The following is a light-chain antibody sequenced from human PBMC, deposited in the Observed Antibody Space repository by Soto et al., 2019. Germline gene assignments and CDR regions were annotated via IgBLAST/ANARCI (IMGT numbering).Light chain of an antibody. CDR2: GAS. CDR1: QSVSSSF. Sequence: EIVLTQSPGTLSLSPGERATLSCGASQSVSSSFLAWYQQKPGQAPRLLIYGASSRATGISDRFSGSGSGTDFTLTISRLEPEDLAVYYCRQYGGSPITFGQGTRLEIK. V-gene: IGKV3-20*01. J-gene: IGKJ5*01. CDR3: RQYGGSPIT.